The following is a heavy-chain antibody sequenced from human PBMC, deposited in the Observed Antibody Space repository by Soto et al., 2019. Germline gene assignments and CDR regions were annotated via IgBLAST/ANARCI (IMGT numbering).Heavy chain of an antibody. V-gene: IGHV4-31*03. D-gene: IGHD2-21*02. CDR2: RSYSGST. Sequence: ASETLSLTCTVSVGSISSGDYYWSWVRRHPGKGLEWIGYRSYSGSTYYNPSLKSRVTIVVDTSRNQFSLRLSSVTAADTAVYYCAREGGLAYCGGDCLYNWFDPWGQGTLVTVSS. J-gene: IGHJ5*02. CDR1: VGSISSGDYY. CDR3: AREGGLAYCGGDCLYNWFDP.